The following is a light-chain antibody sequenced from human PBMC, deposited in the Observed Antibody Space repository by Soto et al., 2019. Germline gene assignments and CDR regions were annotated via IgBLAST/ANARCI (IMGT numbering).Light chain of an antibody. J-gene: IGKJ1*01. V-gene: IGKV3-20*01. Sequence: EIVLTQSPGTLSLSPGEIATLSCSASHSVSSNYLAWYQHKPGQAPRLLIYGASSRATGIPDRFSGSGSGTDFTLTISRLEPEDFAVYYCQQYGSSLWKCGQGTKGDIK. CDR3: QQYGSSLWK. CDR1: HSVSSNY. CDR2: GAS.